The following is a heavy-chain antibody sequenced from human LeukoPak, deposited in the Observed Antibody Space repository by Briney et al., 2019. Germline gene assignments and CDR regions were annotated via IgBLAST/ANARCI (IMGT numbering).Heavy chain of an antibody. D-gene: IGHD3-10*01. CDR1: GGSISSSGYY. J-gene: IGHJ4*02. Sequence: SETLSLTCTVSGGSISSSGYYWGWIRQPPGKGLEWIGSIYYSGSTYYNPSLKSRVTISVDTSKNQFSLKLSSVTAADTAVYYCARLVWFGDLEFDYWGQGTLVTVSS. CDR2: IYYSGST. CDR3: ARLVWFGDLEFDY. V-gene: IGHV4-39*01.